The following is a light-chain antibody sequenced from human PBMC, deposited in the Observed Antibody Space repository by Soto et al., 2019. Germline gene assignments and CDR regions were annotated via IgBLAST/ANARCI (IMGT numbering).Light chain of an antibody. CDR2: EVS. V-gene: IGLV2-14*01. CDR3: SSYTSSSTWV. Sequence: HSVLTQPASVSGSPGQSITISCTGTSSDVGGYNYVSWYQQHPGKAPKLMIYEVSNRPSGVSNRFSGSKSGNTASLTISGLQAEDEADIYCSSYTSSSTWVFGGGTKLTVL. CDR1: SSDVGGYNY. J-gene: IGLJ3*02.